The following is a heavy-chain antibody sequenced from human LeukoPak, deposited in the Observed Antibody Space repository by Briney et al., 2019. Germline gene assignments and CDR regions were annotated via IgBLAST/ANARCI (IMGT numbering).Heavy chain of an antibody. J-gene: IGHJ5*02. CDR3: ARGSIAAAEGSHWFDP. V-gene: IGHV4-59*01. CDR2: IYYSGST. CDR1: GGSISGYY. Sequence: SETLSLTCTVSGGSISGYYWSWIRQPPGKGLEWIGYIYYSGSTNSNPSLKSRVTISVDTSKNQFSLKLSSVTAADTAVYYCARGSIAAAEGSHWFDPWGQGTLVTVSS. D-gene: IGHD6-13*01.